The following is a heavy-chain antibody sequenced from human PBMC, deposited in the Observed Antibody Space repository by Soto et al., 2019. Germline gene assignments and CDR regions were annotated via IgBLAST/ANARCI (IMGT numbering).Heavy chain of an antibody. CDR2: IKQDGSEK. D-gene: IGHD3-16*01. V-gene: IGHV3-7*03. Sequence: EVQLVESGGGLVQPGGSLRLSCADSGFTFSSYWMSWVRQAPGKGLEWVADIKQDGSEKYYVDSVKGRFTISRDNAKNSLYLQMNSLKTEDTAVYYCTTDSGDYVWGSFDYWGQGTLVTVSS. J-gene: IGHJ4*02. CDR1: GFTFSSYW. CDR3: TTDSGDYVWGSFDY.